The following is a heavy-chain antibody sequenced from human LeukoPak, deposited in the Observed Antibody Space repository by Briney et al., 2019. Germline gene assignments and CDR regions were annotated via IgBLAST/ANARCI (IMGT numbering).Heavy chain of an antibody. CDR3: ARGDSSSWYYFDY. CDR2: IIPILGIA. Sequence: SVKVSCKSSGGTFSSYAISWVRQAPGQGLEWMGRIIPILGIANYAQKFQGRVTITADKSTSTAYMELSSLRSEDTAVYYCARGDSSSWYYFDYWGQGTLVTVSS. CDR1: GGTFSSYA. D-gene: IGHD6-13*01. J-gene: IGHJ4*02. V-gene: IGHV1-69*04.